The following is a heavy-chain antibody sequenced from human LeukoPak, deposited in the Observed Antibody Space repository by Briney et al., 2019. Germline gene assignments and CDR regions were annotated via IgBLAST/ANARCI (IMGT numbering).Heavy chain of an antibody. V-gene: IGHV4-59*01. CDR3: ARASQGSRFDY. Sequence: PSETLSLTCTVSGGSISSYYWSWIRQPPGKGLEWIGYIYYSGSTNYNPSLKSRVTISVDTSKNQFSLKLSSVTAADTAVYYCARASQGSRFDYWGQGTLVTVSS. J-gene: IGHJ4*02. CDR1: GGSISSYY. CDR2: IYYSGST.